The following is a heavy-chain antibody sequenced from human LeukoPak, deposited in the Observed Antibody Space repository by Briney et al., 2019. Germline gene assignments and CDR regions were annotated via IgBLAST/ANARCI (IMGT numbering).Heavy chain of an antibody. CDR2: ISGTGGNT. V-gene: IGHV3-23*01. Sequence: GGTLRLSCAASGFTLNSYAMTWVRQAPGKGLECVSSISGTGGNTDYADAVKGRLTISRDNSKNTLYLQMNSLRAEDTAVYYCASRPPGPYYGMDVWGQGTTVTVSS. CDR1: GFTLNSYA. J-gene: IGHJ6*02. CDR3: ASRPPGPYYGMDV.